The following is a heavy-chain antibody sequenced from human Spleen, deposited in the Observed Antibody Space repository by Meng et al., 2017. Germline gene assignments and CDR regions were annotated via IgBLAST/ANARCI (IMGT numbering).Heavy chain of an antibody. CDR3: TTGTEIVGASGVPPA. CDR2: IKSKTDGGTT. D-gene: IGHD1-26*01. Sequence: GGSLRLSCAASGFTFSNAWMSWVRQAPGKGLEWVGRIKSKTDGGTTDYAAPVKGRFTISRDDSKNTLYLQMNSLKTEDTAVYYCTTGTEIVGASGVPPAWGQGTLVTVSS. V-gene: IGHV3-15*01. CDR1: GFTFSNAW. J-gene: IGHJ4*02.